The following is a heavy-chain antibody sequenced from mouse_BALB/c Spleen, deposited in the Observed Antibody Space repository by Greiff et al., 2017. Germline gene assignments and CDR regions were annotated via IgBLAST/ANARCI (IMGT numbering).Heavy chain of an antibody. Sequence: VKLMESGPGLVAPSQSLSITCTVSGFSLTDYGVSWIRQPPGKGLEWLGVIWGGGSTYYNSALKSRLSISKDNSKSQVFLKMNSLQTDDTAMYYCAKGNGNYPYAMDYWGQGTSVTVSS. D-gene: IGHD2-1*01. J-gene: IGHJ4*01. CDR2: IWGGGST. CDR3: AKGNGNYPYAMDY. V-gene: IGHV2-6-5*01. CDR1: GFSLTDYG.